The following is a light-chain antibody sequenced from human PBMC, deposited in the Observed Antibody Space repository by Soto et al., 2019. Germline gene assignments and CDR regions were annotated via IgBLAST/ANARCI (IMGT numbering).Light chain of an antibody. Sequence: EIVLAQSPGTPSLSPRERATLSCRASQSVSNNYLAWYQQKPGQAPRLLIYGASTRATGIPVRFSGSGSGTEFTLTISSLQSEDFAVYNCQQYNNWPITFAQGTRLEI. CDR3: QQYNNWPIT. J-gene: IGKJ5*01. V-gene: IGKV3-15*01. CDR2: GAS. CDR1: QSVSNN.